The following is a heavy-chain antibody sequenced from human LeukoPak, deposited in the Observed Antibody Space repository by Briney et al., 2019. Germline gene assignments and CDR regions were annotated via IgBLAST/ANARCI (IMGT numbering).Heavy chain of an antibody. CDR1: GFTFSSYG. CDR2: IWYDGSNK. CDR3: ARVGVGGDYFDY. D-gene: IGHD2-15*01. V-gene: IGHV3-33*01. J-gene: IGHJ4*02. Sequence: GGSLRLSCAASGFTFSSYGMHWVRQAPGKGLEWVGVIWYDGSNKYYADSVKGRFTISRDNSKNTLYLQMNSLRAEDTAVYYCARVGVGGDYFDYWGQGTLVTVSS.